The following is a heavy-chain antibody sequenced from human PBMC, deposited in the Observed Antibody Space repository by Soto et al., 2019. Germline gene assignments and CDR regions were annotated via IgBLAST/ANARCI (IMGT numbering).Heavy chain of an antibody. Sequence: PGGSLRLSCAASGFTFDDYAMHWVRQAPGKGLEWVSGISWNSGSIGYADSVKGRFTISRDNAKNSLYLQMNSLRAEDTALYYCAKADVLGEIVGATEGLWYFDLWGRGTLVTVSS. J-gene: IGHJ2*01. CDR2: ISWNSGSI. V-gene: IGHV3-9*01. D-gene: IGHD1-26*01. CDR3: AKADVLGEIVGATEGLWYFDL. CDR1: GFTFDDYA.